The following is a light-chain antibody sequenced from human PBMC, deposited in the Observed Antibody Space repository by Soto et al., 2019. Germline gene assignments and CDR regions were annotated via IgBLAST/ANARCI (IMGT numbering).Light chain of an antibody. J-gene: IGKJ1*01. CDR3: QQRSRMPLT. CDR2: DAS. V-gene: IGKV3D-20*02. Sequence: EIVLTQSPGTLSVSSGEGATLSCRASQFVTSGNLAWYQQKPGQAPRLLIYDASTRATGIPARFSGTGSETDFTLTISSLEPEDFAIYYCQQRSRMPLTFGHGTKVDIK. CDR1: QFVTSGN.